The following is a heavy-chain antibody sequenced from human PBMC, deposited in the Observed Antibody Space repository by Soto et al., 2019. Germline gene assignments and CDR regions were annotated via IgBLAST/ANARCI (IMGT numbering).Heavy chain of an antibody. V-gene: IGHV4-31*03. CDR2: INYRGST. D-gene: IGHD1-26*01. CDR3: ARDAPGAAPY. J-gene: IGHJ4*02. CDR1: GGSINSGDFY. Sequence: QVQQQESGPGLVRPAQTLSLICTVSGGSINSGDFYWNWIREHPEKGLEWIGNINYRGSTFYNPSLKSRIIISVDTSKNQFSLKLSSVTAADTAVYFCARDAPGAAPYWGQGTLVTVSS.